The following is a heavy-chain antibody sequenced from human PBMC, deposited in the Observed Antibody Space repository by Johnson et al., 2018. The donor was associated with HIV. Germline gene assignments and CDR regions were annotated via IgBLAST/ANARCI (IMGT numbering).Heavy chain of an antibody. CDR2: ISYDGSNK. CDR3: ARGGRFSITMIVLDAFDI. CDR1: GFTFSSYA. Sequence: VQLVESGGGVVQPGRSLRLSCAASGFTFSSYAMHWVRQAPGKGLEWVAVISYDGSNKYYADSVKGRFTISRDNSKNTLYLQMNSLRAEDTAVYYCARGGRFSITMIVLDAFDIWGQGTMVTVSS. J-gene: IGHJ3*02. D-gene: IGHD3-22*01. V-gene: IGHV3-30*04.